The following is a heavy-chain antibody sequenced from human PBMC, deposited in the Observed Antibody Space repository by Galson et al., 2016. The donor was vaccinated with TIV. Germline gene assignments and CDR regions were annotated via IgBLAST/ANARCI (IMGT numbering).Heavy chain of an antibody. CDR3: AREEDLHYYFDY. CDR2: FTPILGMS. CDR1: GGTFSSYV. V-gene: IGHV1-69*04. D-gene: IGHD4-11*01. J-gene: IGHJ4*02. Sequence: SVKVSCKASGGTFSSYVISWVRQAPGQGLEWMGRFTPILGMSNYAQKFRGRVTITADKSTSTAHMELSSLRSEDTAVYYCAREEDLHYYFDYWGQGTLVTVSS.